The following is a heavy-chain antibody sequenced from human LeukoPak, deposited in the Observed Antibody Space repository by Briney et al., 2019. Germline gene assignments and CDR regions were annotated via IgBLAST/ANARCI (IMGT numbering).Heavy chain of an antibody. D-gene: IGHD3-22*01. CDR2: IKQDGSEE. J-gene: IGHJ5*02. V-gene: IGHV3-7*03. Sequence: PGGSLRLSCAASGFTFSSYWMSWVRQAPGKGLEWVANIKQDGSEEYYVDSVKGRFTISRDNAKNSLYLQMNSLRAEDTAVYCCARAPYYYDSSGYYSPLFDPWGQGTLATVSS. CDR1: GFTFSSYW. CDR3: ARAPYYYDSSGYYSPLFDP.